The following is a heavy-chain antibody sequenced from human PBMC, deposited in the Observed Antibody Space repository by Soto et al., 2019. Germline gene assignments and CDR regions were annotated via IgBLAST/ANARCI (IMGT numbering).Heavy chain of an antibody. D-gene: IGHD2-2*01. J-gene: IGHJ6*02. V-gene: IGHV1-69*01. CDR1: GGTFSSYA. Sequence: QVQLVQSGAEVKKPGSSVKFSCKASGGTFSSYAISWVRQAPGQGLEWMGGIIPISGTANYAQKFQGRVTITADESTSTAYMELRSLRSEDTAVYYCARSQGSSTSLEIYYYYYYGMDVWGQGTTVTVFS. CDR3: ARSQGSSTSLEIYYYYYYGMDV. CDR2: IIPISGTA.